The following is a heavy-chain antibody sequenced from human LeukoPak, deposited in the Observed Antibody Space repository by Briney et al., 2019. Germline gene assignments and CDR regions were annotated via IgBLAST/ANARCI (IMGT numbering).Heavy chain of an antibody. CDR1: GFTFNNAW. CDR3: ARVSIVATTYGYYFDY. CDR2: ISSSSSYT. V-gene: IGHV3-11*05. J-gene: IGHJ4*02. Sequence: GGSLRLSCAASGFTFNNAWMSWVRQAPGKGLEWVSYISSSSSYTNYADSVKGRFTISRDNAKNSLYLQMNSLRAEDTAVYYCARVSIVATTYGYYFDYWGQGTLITVSS. D-gene: IGHD5-12*01.